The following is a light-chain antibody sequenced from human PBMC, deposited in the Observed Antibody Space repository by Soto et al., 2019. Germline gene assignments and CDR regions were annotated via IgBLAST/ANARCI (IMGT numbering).Light chain of an antibody. Sequence: EIMLSQPPGTLSLSKGERATLSCRASQSVSSSYLAWYQQKPGQAPRLLIFGASIRDTGIPDRLSGSGSGTDFSVTISSLQSEDFAVYYCQQYNNWPPITFGQGRRLEI. J-gene: IGKJ5*01. CDR2: GAS. CDR1: QSVSSSY. V-gene: IGKV3-20*01. CDR3: QQYNNWPPIT.